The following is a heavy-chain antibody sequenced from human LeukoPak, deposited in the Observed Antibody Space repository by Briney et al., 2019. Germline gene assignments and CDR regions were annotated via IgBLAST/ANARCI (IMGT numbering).Heavy chain of an antibody. J-gene: IGHJ4*02. CDR2: ITDSGSDK. Sequence: NPGGSLRLSCAASGFTFSSYAMSWLRQAPGKGLEWVSYITDSGSDKYYADSVKGRFTISRDNAKNSLYLQMNSLRAEDTAVYYCARDLAVAGYWGQGTLVTVSS. D-gene: IGHD6-19*01. CDR3: ARDLAVAGY. CDR1: GFTFSSYA. V-gene: IGHV3-11*01.